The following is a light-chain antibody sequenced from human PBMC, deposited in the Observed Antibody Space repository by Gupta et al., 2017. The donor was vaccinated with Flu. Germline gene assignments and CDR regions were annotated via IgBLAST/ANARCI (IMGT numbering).Light chain of an antibody. Sequence: SRELTQPPSVSVSPGQTARITCSGDSLETQYSYWYQQKTGQAPVLIIFKDSERSSGIPERFSGSSSGTTLTLTITSVQAEDEADYFCQSADSSATYWVFGGGTRLTVL. CDR3: QSADSSATYWV. J-gene: IGLJ3*02. V-gene: IGLV3-25*02. CDR2: KDS. CDR1: SLETQY.